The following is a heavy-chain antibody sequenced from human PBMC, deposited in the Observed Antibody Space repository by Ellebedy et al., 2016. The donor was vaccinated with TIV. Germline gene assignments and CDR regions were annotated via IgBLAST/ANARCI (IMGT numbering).Heavy chain of an antibody. CDR2: FSDST. D-gene: IGHD3-9*01. CDR3: ARARCSNYDCHIPGY. J-gene: IGHJ4*02. V-gene: IGHV3-23*01. CDR1: GYSFSNYA. Sequence: PGGSLRLSCAGSGYSFSNYAMTWVRQAPGKGLEWVSHFSDSTYYADSVQGRFTISRDNSKNTLYLQMNSLRAEDTAVYYCARARCSNYDCHIPGYWGQGTLVTVSS.